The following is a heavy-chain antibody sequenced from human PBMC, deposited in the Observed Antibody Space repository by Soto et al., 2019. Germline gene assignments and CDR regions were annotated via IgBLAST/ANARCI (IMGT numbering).Heavy chain of an antibody. J-gene: IGHJ6*02. CDR3: ARRLLDYGDYYYGMDV. CDR2: IRRKDYDETT. Sequence: GGSLRLSCKASGFIFGDYALSWVRQAPGKGLEWVGFIRRKDYDETTEYAASVKGRFTVSRDDSKSIAYLQMNGLKSEDTAVYYCARRLLDYGDYYYGMDVWGQGTTVTVSS. V-gene: IGHV3-49*04. D-gene: IGHD4-17*01. CDR1: GFIFGDYA.